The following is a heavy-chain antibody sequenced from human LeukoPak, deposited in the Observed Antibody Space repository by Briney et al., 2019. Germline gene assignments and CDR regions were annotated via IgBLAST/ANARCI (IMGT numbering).Heavy chain of an antibody. D-gene: IGHD1-7*01. J-gene: IGHJ5*02. V-gene: IGHV1-24*01. CDR3: ATGLMEELRANWFDP. CDR1: GYTLTELS. CDR2: FDPEDGET. Sequence: ASVKVSCKVSGYTLTELSMHWVRQAPGKGLEWMGGFDPEDGETIYAQKFQGRVTMTEDTSTDTAYMELSSLRSEDTAVYYCATGLMEELRANWFDPWGQGTLVTVSS.